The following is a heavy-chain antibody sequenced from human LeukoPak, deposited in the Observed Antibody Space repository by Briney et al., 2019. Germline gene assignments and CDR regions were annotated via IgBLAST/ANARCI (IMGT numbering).Heavy chain of an antibody. Sequence: GGSLRLSCAASGFTFDDYAMHWVRQAPGKGLEWVSGISWNSGSIGSADSVKGRFTIYRDNAKNSLYLQMNSLRAEDTALYYCAKDSGIAAAVPWFDPWGQGTLVTVSS. CDR2: ISWNSGSI. CDR1: GFTFDDYA. J-gene: IGHJ5*02. CDR3: AKDSGIAAAVPWFDP. V-gene: IGHV3-9*01. D-gene: IGHD6-13*01.